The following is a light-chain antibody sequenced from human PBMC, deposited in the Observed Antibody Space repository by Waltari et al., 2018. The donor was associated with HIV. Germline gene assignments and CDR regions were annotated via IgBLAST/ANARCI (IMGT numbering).Light chain of an antibody. V-gene: IGKV1-39*01. CDR2: AAS. CDR3: QQSYSTPWT. J-gene: IGKJ1*01. CDR1: QSISSY. Sequence: DIQMTQSPSSLSASVGDRVTITCRASQSISSYLIWYQQKPGKAPKLLIYAASSLESGVPSRFSGSGSGTDFTLTISSLQPEDFATCYCQQSYSTPWTFGQGTKVEIK.